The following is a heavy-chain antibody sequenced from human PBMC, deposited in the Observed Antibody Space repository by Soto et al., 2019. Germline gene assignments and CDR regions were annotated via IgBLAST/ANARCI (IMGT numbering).Heavy chain of an antibody. D-gene: IGHD6-13*01. J-gene: IGHJ6*02. CDR1: GFTFTNSA. V-gene: IGHV1-58*01. CDR3: AATLIAAVGTGHYYGMDV. CDR2: IVVGSGTT. Sequence: SVKVSCKASGFTFTNSAVQWVRQARGQRLEWMGWIVVGSGTTQYAQKFQERVTITRDMSTSTAYMDLSSLRSEDTAVYYCAATLIAAVGTGHYYGMDVWGQGTTVTVSS.